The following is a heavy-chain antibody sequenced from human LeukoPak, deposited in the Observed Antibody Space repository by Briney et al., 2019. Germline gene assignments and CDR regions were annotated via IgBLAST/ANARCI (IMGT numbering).Heavy chain of an antibody. CDR3: AKTLGADCFDH. J-gene: IGHJ5*02. Sequence: GGPLRLSCAASGFAFSSYARTWVRQAPGKGREWVAVVTTDGNGAYYADSVKGRFTIPRDNSHNTVFLQMRRLRLEGTALYFCAKTLGADCFDHWGQGTLVTVSS. D-gene: IGHD3-16*01. V-gene: IGHV3-23*01. CDR1: GFAFSSYA. CDR2: VTTDGNGA.